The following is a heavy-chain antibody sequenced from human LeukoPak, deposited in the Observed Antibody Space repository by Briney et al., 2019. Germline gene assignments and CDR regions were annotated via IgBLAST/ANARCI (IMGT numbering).Heavy chain of an antibody. CDR2: ISGSGGST. CDR1: GITLSNYG. V-gene: IGHV3-23*01. Sequence: GGSLRLSCAVSGITLSNYGMSWVRQAPGKGLEWVAGISGSGGSTNHADSVKGRFTISRDNPTNTLFLQMNSLRAEDTAVYFCAKRGVVIRVILVGFHREAYYFDSWGQGALVTVSS. CDR3: AKRGVVIRVILVGFHREAYYFDS. J-gene: IGHJ4*02. D-gene: IGHD2-21*01.